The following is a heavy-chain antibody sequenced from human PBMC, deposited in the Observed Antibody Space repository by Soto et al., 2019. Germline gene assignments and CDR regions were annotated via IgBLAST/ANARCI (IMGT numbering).Heavy chain of an antibody. CDR1: GGTFSTYS. Sequence: QVQLVQSGAEVKKPGSSVKVSCKTSGGTFSTYSIVWVRQAPGEGLEWMGGIIPIFGTANYAKKFQDRVTNTADKSTNTAFMEVSSLKSEDTAMYYSASSSGNNYGVGTNYYFDYWGQGTLVTVSS. CDR3: ASSSGNNYGVGTNYYFDY. V-gene: IGHV1-69*06. CDR2: IIPIFGTA. D-gene: IGHD1-26*01. J-gene: IGHJ4*02.